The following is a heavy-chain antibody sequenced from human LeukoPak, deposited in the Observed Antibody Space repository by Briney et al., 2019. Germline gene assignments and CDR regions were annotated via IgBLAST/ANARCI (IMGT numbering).Heavy chain of an antibody. CDR1: GFTFSSYW. Sequence: GGSLRLSCAASGFTFSSYWMHWVRQAPGKGLVWVSRIKTDGSTTSYADSVKDRFTISRDNSKNTLYLQMNSLRAEDTAVYYCAKDLWRGGPQLTNDYWGQGTLVTVSS. D-gene: IGHD3-3*01. V-gene: IGHV3-74*01. CDR2: IKTDGSTT. CDR3: AKDLWRGGPQLTNDY. J-gene: IGHJ4*02.